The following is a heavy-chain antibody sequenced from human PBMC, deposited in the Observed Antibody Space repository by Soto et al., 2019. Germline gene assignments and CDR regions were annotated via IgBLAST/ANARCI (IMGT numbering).Heavy chain of an antibody. J-gene: IGHJ3*02. CDR2: VYFSGSD. V-gene: IGHV4-59*01. CDR1: NESIYGYC. Sequence: SENLSLTCNVSNESIYGYCWSWIRQPPGKGLEWIGYVYFSGSDNYNPSLKSRLTISINTSKKQLSLRLSSVTAADTAVYYCAESSTPGAFDIWGQGTMVTVSS. D-gene: IGHD6-13*01. CDR3: AESSTPGAFDI.